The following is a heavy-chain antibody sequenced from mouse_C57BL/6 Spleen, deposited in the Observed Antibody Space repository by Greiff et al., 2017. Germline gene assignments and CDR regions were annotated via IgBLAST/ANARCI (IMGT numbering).Heavy chain of an antibody. D-gene: IGHD4-1*01. J-gene: IGHJ3*01. Sequence: VQLQQSGPGLVQPSQSLSITCTVSGFSLTSYGVHWVRQSPGKGLEWLGVIWSGGSTDYNAAFISRLSISKDNSKSQVFFKMNSLQADDTAINYCARPLTGTSWFAYWGQGTLVTVSA. CDR3: ARPLTGTSWFAY. CDR2: IWSGGST. V-gene: IGHV2-2*01. CDR1: GFSLTSYG.